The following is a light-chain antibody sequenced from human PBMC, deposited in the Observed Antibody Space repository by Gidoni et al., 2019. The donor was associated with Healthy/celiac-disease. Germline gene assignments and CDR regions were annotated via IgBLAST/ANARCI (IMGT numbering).Light chain of an antibody. CDR1: QSVSSSY. CDR2: GAS. V-gene: IGKV3-20*01. Sequence: EIVLTQSPGTLSLSPGERATLSGRASQSVSSSYLAWYQQKPGKAPRLLIYGASSRATGIPDRFSGSGSGKDFTLTISRLEPEDFEVYYCQQYGSSPYTFGQGTKLEIK. J-gene: IGKJ2*01. CDR3: QQYGSSPYT.